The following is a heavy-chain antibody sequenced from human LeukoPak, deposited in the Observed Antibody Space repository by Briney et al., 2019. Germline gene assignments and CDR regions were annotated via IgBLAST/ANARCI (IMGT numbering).Heavy chain of an antibody. V-gene: IGHV4-34*01. CDR3: ARSVAGYFDY. J-gene: IGHJ4*02. CDR2: INHSGST. CDR1: GGSFSGYY. Sequence: SETLSLTCAGYGGSFSGYYWSWIRQPPGKGLEWIGEINHSGSTNYNPSLKSRVTTSVDTSKNQFSLKVTSVTAADTAMYFCARSVAGYFDYWGQGTLVTVSS. D-gene: IGHD6-19*01.